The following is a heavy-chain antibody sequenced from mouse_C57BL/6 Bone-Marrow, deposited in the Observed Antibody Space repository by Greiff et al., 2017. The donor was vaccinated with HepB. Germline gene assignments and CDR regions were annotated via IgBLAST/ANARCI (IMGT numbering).Heavy chain of an antibody. CDR2: IGPGSGST. Sequence: VQLQQSGAELVKPGASVKISCKASGYTFTDYYINWVKQRPGQGLEWIGKIGPGSGSTYYNEKFKGKATLTADKSSSTAYMQLSSLTSEDSAVYFCARERITTVVRNPYFDYWGQGTTLTVSS. J-gene: IGHJ2*01. CDR1: GYTFTDYY. V-gene: IGHV1-77*01. CDR3: ARERITTVVRNPYFDY. D-gene: IGHD1-1*01.